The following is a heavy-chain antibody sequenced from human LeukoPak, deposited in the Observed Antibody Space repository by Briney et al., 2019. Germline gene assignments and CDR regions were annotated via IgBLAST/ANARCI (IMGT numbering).Heavy chain of an antibody. V-gene: IGHV4-30-2*01. CDR2: IYHSGST. J-gene: IGHJ4*02. CDR1: GGSISSGGYY. Sequence: SETLSLTCTVSGGSISSGGYYWSWIRQPPGKGLEWIGYIYHSGSTYYNPSLKSRVTISVDRSKNQFSLKLSSVTAADTAVYYCAREPYSSSWVDYWGQGTLVTVSS. CDR3: AREPYSSSWVDY. D-gene: IGHD6-13*01.